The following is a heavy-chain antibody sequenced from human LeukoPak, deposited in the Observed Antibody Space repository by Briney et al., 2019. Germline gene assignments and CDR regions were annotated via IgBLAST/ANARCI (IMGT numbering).Heavy chain of an antibody. Sequence: PGGSLRLSCAASGFTFSSYWMSWVRQAPGKGLEWVANIKQDGSEKYYVDSVKGRLTISRDNAKNSLYLQMNSLRAGDTAVYYCARWKAYYYDSSGSLMDYWGQGTLVTVSS. J-gene: IGHJ4*02. CDR3: ARWKAYYYDSSGSLMDY. V-gene: IGHV3-7*01. CDR1: GFTFSSYW. CDR2: IKQDGSEK. D-gene: IGHD3-22*01.